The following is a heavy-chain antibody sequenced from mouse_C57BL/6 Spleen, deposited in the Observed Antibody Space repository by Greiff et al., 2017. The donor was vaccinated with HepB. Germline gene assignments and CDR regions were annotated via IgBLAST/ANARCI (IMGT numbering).Heavy chain of an antibody. D-gene: IGHD1-1*01. J-gene: IGHJ4*01. CDR1: GFSLTSYG. V-gene: IGHV2-2*01. CDR3: ARNPIYYYGSMDY. Sequence: QVQLQQSGPGLVQPSQSLSITCTVSGFSLTSYGVHWVRQSPGKGLEWLGVIWSGGITDYNAAFISRLSISKDNYKSQVFFKMNSLQAVDTAIYYCARNPIYYYGSMDYWGQGTSVTVSS. CDR2: IWSGGIT.